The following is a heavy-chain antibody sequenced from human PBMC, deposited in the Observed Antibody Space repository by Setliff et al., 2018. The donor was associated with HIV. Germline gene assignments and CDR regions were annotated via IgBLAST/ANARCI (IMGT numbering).Heavy chain of an antibody. CDR3: ARHGYSSDLRISYCDP. D-gene: IGHD5-18*01. Sequence: SETLSLTCTVSGGSININNYYWGWIRQPPGKGLEWIGSIYYSGATYYKPSLKSRLTIAIDTSKNQFSLKLRSVTAADTAVYYCARHGYSSDLRISYCDPWGQGSLGTVSS. V-gene: IGHV4-39*01. CDR1: GGSININNYY. CDR2: IYYSGAT. J-gene: IGHJ5*02.